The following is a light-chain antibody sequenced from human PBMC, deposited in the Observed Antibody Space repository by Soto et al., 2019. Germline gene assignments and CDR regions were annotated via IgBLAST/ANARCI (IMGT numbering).Light chain of an antibody. Sequence: QSALTQPASVSGSPGQSITISCTGTSSDVGSYNLVSWYQQNPGKAPKLMIYEGSKRPSGVSNRFSGSKSGNTASLTISGLQAEDEADYYCCSYAGSITAVFGGGTQLTVL. J-gene: IGLJ7*01. V-gene: IGLV2-23*01. CDR3: CSYAGSITAV. CDR1: SSDVGSYNL. CDR2: EGS.